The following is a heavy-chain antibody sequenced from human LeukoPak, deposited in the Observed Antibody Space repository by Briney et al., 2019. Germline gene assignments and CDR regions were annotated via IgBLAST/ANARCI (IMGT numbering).Heavy chain of an antibody. CDR3: ARSYTESSGSTDY. J-gene: IGHJ4*02. D-gene: IGHD3-22*01. CDR2: FDPEDDER. CDR1: GYTLSELS. V-gene: IGHV1-24*01. Sequence: ASVKVSCKVSGYTLSELSMHWVRQAPGKGLEWMGGFDPEDDERVYAQKFQGRVTITADKSTSTAYMELSSLRSEDTAVYYCARSYTESSGSTDYWGQGTLVTVSS.